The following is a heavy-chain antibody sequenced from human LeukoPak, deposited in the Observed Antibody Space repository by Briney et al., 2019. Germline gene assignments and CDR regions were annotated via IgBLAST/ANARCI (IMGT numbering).Heavy chain of an antibody. CDR2: INPSGGRT. D-gene: IGHD3-10*01. CDR3: ARDYYGGHNLYNFDF. J-gene: IGHJ4*02. Sequence: ASVEVSCKASGYTFTNYYIHWVRQAPGQGLEWMGMINPSGGRTTYAKKFQGRVTMTRDTSTNTVYTELSSLRSDDTAVYYCARDYYGGHNLYNFDFWGQGTRVIVSS. V-gene: IGHV1-46*01. CDR1: GYTFTNYY.